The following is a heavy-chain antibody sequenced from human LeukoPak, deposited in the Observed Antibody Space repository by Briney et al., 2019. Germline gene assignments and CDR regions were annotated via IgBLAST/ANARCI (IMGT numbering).Heavy chain of an antibody. CDR1: GFTFSSYW. CDR2: IKQDGSEK. J-gene: IGHJ4*02. D-gene: IGHD3-16*01. Sequence: GGSLRLSCAASGFTFSSYWMSWVRQAPGKGLEWVANIKQDGSEKYYVDSVKGRSTISRDNAKNSLYLQMNSLRAEDTAVYYCARVPLGGVSSPAPSFDYWGQGTLVTVSS. V-gene: IGHV3-7*01. CDR3: ARVPLGGVSSPAPSFDY.